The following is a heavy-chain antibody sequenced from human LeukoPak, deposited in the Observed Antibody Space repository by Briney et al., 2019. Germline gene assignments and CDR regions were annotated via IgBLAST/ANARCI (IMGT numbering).Heavy chain of an antibody. J-gene: IGHJ3*02. CDR2: IKEDGSKK. CDR1: GFTFSNYW. CDR3: ARDPAYGAFDI. D-gene: IGHD4-17*01. V-gene: IGHV3-7*01. Sequence: GGSLRLSCAASGFTFSNYWMDWVRQAPGKGLEWEAIIKEDGSKKDYVDSVKGRFTISRDNAKNSLYLQMNSLRDEDTAVYYCARDPAYGAFDIWGQGTMVTVSS.